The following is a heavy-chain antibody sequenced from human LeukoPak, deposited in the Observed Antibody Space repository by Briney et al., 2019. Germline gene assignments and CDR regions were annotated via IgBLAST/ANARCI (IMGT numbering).Heavy chain of an antibody. V-gene: IGHV3-7*01. J-gene: IGHJ6*02. CDR2: IKQDGSEK. D-gene: IGHD5-18*01. CDR3: AREDTAMVLKNYYYYYGMDV. Sequence: GESLRLSCAASGFTFSSYWMSWVRQAPGKGLEWVANIKQDGSEKYYVDSVKGRFTISRDNAKNSLYLQMNSLRAEDTAVHYCAREDTAMVLKNYYYYYGMDVWGQGTTVTVSS. CDR1: GFTFSSYW.